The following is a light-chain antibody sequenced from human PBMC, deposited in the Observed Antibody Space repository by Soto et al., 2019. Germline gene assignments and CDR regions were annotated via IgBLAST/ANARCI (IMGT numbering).Light chain of an antibody. CDR2: GAS. CDR1: RDVYINA. Sequence: VVLTQSPATLSLSPGEPATLSCRASRDVYINAVAWYQQTPGRTHTLLIDGASTRATGIPSIFSATGSGKDSSLTSSLEQAEDVSVYYRQQYGVSPFTFGPGTRVEI. CDR3: QQYGVSPFT. J-gene: IGKJ3*01. V-gene: IGKV3-20*01.